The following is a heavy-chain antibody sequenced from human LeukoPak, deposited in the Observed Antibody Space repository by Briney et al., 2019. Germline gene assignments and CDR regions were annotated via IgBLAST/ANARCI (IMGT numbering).Heavy chain of an antibody. CDR2: ISSSSSYI. CDR3: AAAGDYYYYYGMDV. Sequence: GGSLRLSCAASGFTFSSYSMNWVRQAPGKGLEWVSSISSSSSYIYYADSVKGRFTISRDNAKNSLYLQINSLRAEDTAVYYCAAAGDYYYYYGMDVWGQGTTVTVSS. D-gene: IGHD6-13*01. CDR1: GFTFSSYS. V-gene: IGHV3-21*01. J-gene: IGHJ6*02.